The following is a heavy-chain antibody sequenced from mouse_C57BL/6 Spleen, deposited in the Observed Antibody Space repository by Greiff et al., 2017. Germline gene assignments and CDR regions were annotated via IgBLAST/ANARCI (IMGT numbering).Heavy chain of an antibody. D-gene: IGHD1-1*01. Sequence: VQLQQSGAELVKPGASVKISCKASGYAFSSYWMNWVKQRPGKGLEWIGQIYPGDGDTNYNGKFKGKATLTADKSSSTAYMQLSSLTSEDSAVYFCARCPYYYGSSSNYVDYWGQGTTLTVSS. V-gene: IGHV1-80*01. CDR2: IYPGDGDT. CDR3: ARCPYYYGSSSNYVDY. CDR1: GYAFSSYW. J-gene: IGHJ2*01.